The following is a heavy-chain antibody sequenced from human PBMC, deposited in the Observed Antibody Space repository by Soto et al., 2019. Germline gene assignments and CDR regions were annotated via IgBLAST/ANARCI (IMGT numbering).Heavy chain of an antibody. D-gene: IGHD7-27*01. V-gene: IGHV2-5*02. CDR1: GFSLSTRGVG. CDR3: AHRGNWDQTYYFDY. CDR2: IYWDDDK. J-gene: IGHJ4*02. Sequence: QITLKESGPTLVKPTQTLTLTCTFSGFSLSTRGVGVGWIRQPPGKALEWLALIYWDDDKRYSPSLKSRLTITKDTSKNQVVLTMTNMDPVDTATYYCAHRGNWDQTYYFDYWGRGTLVTVSS.